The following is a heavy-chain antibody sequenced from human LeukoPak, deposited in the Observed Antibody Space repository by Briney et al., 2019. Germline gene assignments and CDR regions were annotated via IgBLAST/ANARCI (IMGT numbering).Heavy chain of an antibody. D-gene: IGHD4-17*01. CDR3: ARDNGDYVFDY. CDR2: IIPILGIA. Sequence: ASVKVSCKASGYTFTSYGISWVRQAPGQGLEWMGRIIPILGIANYAQKFQGRVTITADKSTSTAYMELSSLRSEDTAVYYCARDNGDYVFDYWGQGTLVTVSS. J-gene: IGHJ4*02. V-gene: IGHV1-69*04. CDR1: GYTFTSYG.